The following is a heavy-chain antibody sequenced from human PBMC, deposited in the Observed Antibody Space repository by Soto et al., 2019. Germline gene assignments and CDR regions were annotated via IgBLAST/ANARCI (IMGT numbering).Heavy chain of an antibody. Sequence: GGSLRLSCAASGFSFSSYAMHWVRQAPGKGLEWVAVVSFDGRNKHYIDSVKGRFTVSRDNAKNTLYLQMNSLRAEDTAVYYCANTYCNSDSCYTYYYAMDVWGQGTTVTVSS. V-gene: IGHV3-30*18. J-gene: IGHJ6*02. CDR1: GFSFSSYA. CDR2: VSFDGRNK. CDR3: ANTYCNSDSCYTYYYAMDV. D-gene: IGHD2-2*01.